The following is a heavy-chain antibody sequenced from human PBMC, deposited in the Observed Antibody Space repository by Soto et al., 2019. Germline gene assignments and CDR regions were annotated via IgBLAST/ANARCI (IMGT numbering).Heavy chain of an antibody. CDR2: ISWNSGSI. D-gene: IGHD6-19*01. J-gene: IGHJ6*02. CDR3: AKGLWQWLGGMDV. CDR1: GFTFDDYA. V-gene: IGHV3-9*01. Sequence: EVQLVESGGGLVQPGRSLRLSCAASGFTFDDYAMHWVRQAPGKGLEWVSGISWNSGSIGYADSVKGRFTISRDNAKNSLYLQMNSLRAEDTALYYCAKGLWQWLGGMDVWGQGTTFTVSS.